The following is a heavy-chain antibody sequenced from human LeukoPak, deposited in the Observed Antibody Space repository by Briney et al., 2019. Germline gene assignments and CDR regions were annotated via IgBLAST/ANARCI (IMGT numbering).Heavy chain of an antibody. CDR2: MNPNSGNT. CDR3: ARESLDFWSGYPSYMDD. D-gene: IGHD3-3*01. CDR1: GYTFTSYD. J-gene: IGHJ6*03. V-gene: IGHV1-8*03. Sequence: ASVKVSCKASGYTFTSYDINWVRQATGQGLEWMGWMNPNSGNTGYAQKFQGRVTITRNTSISTAYMELSSLRSEDTAVYYCARESLDFWSGYPSYMDDWGKGTTVTVSS.